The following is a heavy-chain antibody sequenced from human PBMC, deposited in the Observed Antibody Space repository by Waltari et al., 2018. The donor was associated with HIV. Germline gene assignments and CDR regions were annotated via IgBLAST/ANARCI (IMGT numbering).Heavy chain of an antibody. Sequence: QVQLVQSGAEVKKPGASVKVSCKTSGYTFPSYDINWVRQATGQGLEWMGWMNPNSGNTGYAQKFQGRVTMARNTSISTAYMELRSLRYEDTAVYYRARGPIVGKAFDIWGQGTMVTVSS. CDR2: MNPNSGNT. CDR1: GYTFPSYD. V-gene: IGHV1-8*01. D-gene: IGHD1-26*01. CDR3: ARGPIVGKAFDI. J-gene: IGHJ3*02.